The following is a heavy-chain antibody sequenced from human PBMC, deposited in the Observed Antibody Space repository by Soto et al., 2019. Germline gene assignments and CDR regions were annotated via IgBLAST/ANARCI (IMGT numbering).Heavy chain of an antibody. Sequence: PGGSLRLCCAASGFTFSGYSMSWVRQAPGKGLEWVSSISSSSSYIYYADSVKGRFTISRDNAKNSLYLQMNSLRAEDTAVYYCARESGSPGFDPWGQGTLVTVSS. V-gene: IGHV3-21*01. CDR2: ISSSSSYI. D-gene: IGHD5-12*01. CDR3: ARESGSPGFDP. CDR1: GFTFSGYS. J-gene: IGHJ5*02.